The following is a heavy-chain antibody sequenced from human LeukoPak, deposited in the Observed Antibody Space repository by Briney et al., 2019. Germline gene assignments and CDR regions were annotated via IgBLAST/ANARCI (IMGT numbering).Heavy chain of an antibody. D-gene: IGHD3-22*01. CDR3: ARHDYDSSGYRRDYYFDQ. Sequence: SETLSLTCTVCGGSVSSTNYYWGWIRQPPGEVLEWIGSIYYSGYTYYNPSLKSRLTMSVDTSKNQFSLKLSSVTAADTAVYYCARHDYDSSGYRRDYYFDQWGQGTLVTVSS. J-gene: IGHJ4*02. CDR2: IYYSGYT. V-gene: IGHV4-39*01. CDR1: GGSVSSTNYY.